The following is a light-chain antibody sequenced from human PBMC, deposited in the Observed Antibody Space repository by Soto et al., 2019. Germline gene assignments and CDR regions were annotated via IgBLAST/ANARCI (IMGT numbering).Light chain of an antibody. J-gene: IGLJ2*01. V-gene: IGLV2-14*01. CDR3: SSYRSGHTLVV. Sequence: QSVLTQPASVSGSPGQSITISFTGTSDDVGGYNYVSWYQQHPVKAPKLMIFEVNNRPSGVSNRVSGSRSGNTASLTISGLQAEDEADYYCSSYRSGHTLVVFGGGTKVTVL. CDR2: EVN. CDR1: SDDVGGYNY.